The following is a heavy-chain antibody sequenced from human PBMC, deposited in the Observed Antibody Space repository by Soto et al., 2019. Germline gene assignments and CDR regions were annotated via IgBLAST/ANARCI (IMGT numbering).Heavy chain of an antibody. Sequence: GGSLRLSCAASGFTFSSYWMHWVRPAPGKGLVWVSRINSDGSSTSYADSVKGRFTISRDNAKNTLYLQMNSRRAEDTAVYYCARDWIVVVPAATYYYYYYGMDVWGQGTTVTVSS. V-gene: IGHV3-74*01. CDR3: ARDWIVVVPAATYYYYYYGMDV. CDR1: GFTFSSYW. J-gene: IGHJ6*02. CDR2: INSDGSST. D-gene: IGHD2-2*01.